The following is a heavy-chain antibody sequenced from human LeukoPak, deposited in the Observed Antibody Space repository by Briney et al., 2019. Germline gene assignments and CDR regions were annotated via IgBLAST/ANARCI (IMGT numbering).Heavy chain of an antibody. J-gene: IGHJ5*02. V-gene: IGHV4-59*01. CDR1: GGSISSYY. CDR2: IYYSGST. D-gene: IGHD6-6*01. Sequence: SETLSLTCTVSGGSISSYYWSWIRQPPGMGLEWIGYIYYSGSTNYNPSLKSRVAISVDTSKNQFSLKLSSVTAADTAVYYCARVHSSSFHNWFDPWGQGTLVTVSS. CDR3: ARVHSSSFHNWFDP.